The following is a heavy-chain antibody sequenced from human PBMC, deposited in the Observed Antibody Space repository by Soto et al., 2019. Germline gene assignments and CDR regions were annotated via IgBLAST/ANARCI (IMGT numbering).Heavy chain of an antibody. CDR3: ARDGSEYSSSSAGVFYYYGMDV. Sequence: ASVKVSCKASGFTFTSYYMYWVRQAPGQGLEWMGIINPSGGSTSYAQKFQGRVTMTRDTSTSTVYMELSSLRSEDTAVYYCARDGSEYSSSSAGVFYYYGMDVWGQGTTVTVSS. V-gene: IGHV1-46*01. D-gene: IGHD6-6*01. J-gene: IGHJ6*02. CDR1: GFTFTSYY. CDR2: INPSGGST.